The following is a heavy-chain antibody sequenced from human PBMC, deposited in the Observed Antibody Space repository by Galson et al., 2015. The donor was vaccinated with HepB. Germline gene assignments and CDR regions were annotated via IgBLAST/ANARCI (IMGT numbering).Heavy chain of an antibody. D-gene: IGHD6-13*01. CDR1: GFTFNDYG. Sequence: SLRLSCAASGFTFNDYGMSWVRQAPGKGLEWVSGINWNGGSTGYADSVKGRFTISRDNAKNSLYLQMNSLRAEDTALYYCARGYSTSWLDYWGQGTLVTVSS. V-gene: IGHV3-20*04. CDR2: INWNGGST. J-gene: IGHJ4*02. CDR3: ARGYSTSWLDY.